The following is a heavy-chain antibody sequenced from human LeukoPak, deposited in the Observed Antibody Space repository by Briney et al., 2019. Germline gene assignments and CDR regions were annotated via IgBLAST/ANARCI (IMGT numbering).Heavy chain of an antibody. CDR1: GGTFSSYA. D-gene: IGHD2-2*01. Sequence: ASVKVSCKASGGTFSSYAISWVRQAPGQGLEWMGGIIPIFGTANYAQKFQDRVTITADKSTSTAYMELSSLRSEDTAVYYCARDPPPYDIVVVPAAPPDYYYYGMDVWGKGTTDTVSS. CDR2: IIPIFGTA. V-gene: IGHV1-69*06. CDR3: ARDPPPYDIVVVPAAPPDYYYYGMDV. J-gene: IGHJ6*04.